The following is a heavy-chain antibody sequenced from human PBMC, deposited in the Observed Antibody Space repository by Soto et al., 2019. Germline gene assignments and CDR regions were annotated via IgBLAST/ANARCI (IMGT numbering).Heavy chain of an antibody. CDR1: GGSFSGYY. CDR2: INHSGST. V-gene: IGHV4-34*01. D-gene: IGHD2-21*01. Sequence: QVQLQQWGAGLLKPSETLSLTCAVYGGSFSGYYWSWIRQPPGKGLEWIGEINHSGSTNYNPSLKSRVTISVDTSKNQFSLKLSSVTAADTAVYYCARAGQLILLWPGSPRFDPWGQGTLVTVSS. J-gene: IGHJ5*02. CDR3: ARAGQLILLWPGSPRFDP.